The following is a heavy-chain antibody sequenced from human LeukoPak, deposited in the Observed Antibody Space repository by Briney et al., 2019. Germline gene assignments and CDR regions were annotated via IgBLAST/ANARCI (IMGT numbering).Heavy chain of an antibody. CDR2: TNPSGGST. CDR1: GYTVTSYY. D-gene: IGHD1-26*01. J-gene: IGHJ1*01. Sequence: ASVKVSCKASGYTVTSYYMHWVRQAPGQGLEWMGITNPSGGSTSYAQKFQGRVTMTRDTSTSTVYMELSSLRSEDTAVYYCARGDSGSYMRWLPQLPEKHWGQGTLVTVSS. V-gene: IGHV1-46*01. CDR3: ARGDSGSYMRWLPQLPEKH.